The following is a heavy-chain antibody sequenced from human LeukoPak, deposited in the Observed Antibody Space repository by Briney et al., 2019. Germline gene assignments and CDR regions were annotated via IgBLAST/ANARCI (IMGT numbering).Heavy chain of an antibody. CDR3: ARVPGYDSSGYFDY. J-gene: IGHJ4*02. CDR2: ISYDGSNK. V-gene: IGHV3-30*04. CDR1: GFTFSSYA. D-gene: IGHD3-22*01. Sequence: GGSLRLSCAASGFTFSSYAMHWVCQAPGKGLEWVAVISYDGSNKYYADSVKGRFTISRDNSKNTLYLQMNSLRAEDTAVYYCARVPGYDSSGYFDYWGQGTLVTVSS.